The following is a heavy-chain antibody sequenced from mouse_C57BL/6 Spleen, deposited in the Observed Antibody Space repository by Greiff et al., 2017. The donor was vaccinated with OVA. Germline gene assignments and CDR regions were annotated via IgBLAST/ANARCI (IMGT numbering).Heavy chain of an antibody. CDR3: ARSGDGYLCAMDY. D-gene: IGHD2-3*01. Sequence: QVQLQQPGAELVMPGASVKLSCKASGYTFTSYWMHWVKQRPGQGLEWIGEIDPSDSYTNYNQKFKGKSTLTVDKSSSTAYMQLSSLTSEDSAVYYCARSGDGYLCAMDYWGQGTSVTVSS. CDR1: GYTFTSYW. V-gene: IGHV1-69*01. J-gene: IGHJ4*01. CDR2: IDPSDSYT.